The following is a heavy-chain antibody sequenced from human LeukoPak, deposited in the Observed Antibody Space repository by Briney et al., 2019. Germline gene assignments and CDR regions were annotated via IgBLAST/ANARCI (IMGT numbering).Heavy chain of an antibody. J-gene: IGHJ2*01. Sequence: SETLSLTCTVSGGSISSGDYYWSWIRQPPGKGLEWIGYIYYSGSTYYNPPLKSRVTISVDTSKNQFSLKLSSVTAADTAVYYCARGREKDIVVVPAAIKNYWYFDLWGRGTLVTVSS. CDR2: IYYSGST. D-gene: IGHD2-2*02. V-gene: IGHV4-30-4*08. CDR3: ARGREKDIVVVPAAIKNYWYFDL. CDR1: GGSISSGDYY.